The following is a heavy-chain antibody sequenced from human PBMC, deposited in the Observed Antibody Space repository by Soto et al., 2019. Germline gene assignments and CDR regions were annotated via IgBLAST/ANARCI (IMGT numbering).Heavy chain of an antibody. Sequence: SEPLSLTYAVYGGAFRGYYCSWIRQPPGKGLEWIGEINHSGSTNYNPSLKSRVTISVDTSKNQFSLKLSSVTAADTAVYYCAIGGGLQYYYYGMDVWGQGTTVTVSS. D-gene: IGHD1-26*01. J-gene: IGHJ6*02. CDR1: GGAFRGYY. CDR3: AIGGGLQYYYYGMDV. V-gene: IGHV4-34*01. CDR2: INHSGST.